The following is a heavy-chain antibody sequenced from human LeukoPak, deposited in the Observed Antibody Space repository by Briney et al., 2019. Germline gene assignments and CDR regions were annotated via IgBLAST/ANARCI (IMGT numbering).Heavy chain of an antibody. Sequence: AASVKVSCTASGYTSTTYGIPWIRQSPGQGLEWMGWISPYNGNTNYGLKFQARLTLTTDTATSTAYMELRSLQSDDSAVYYCTTSGGGGHWGQGTLVSVSS. CDR2: ISPYNGNT. D-gene: IGHD3-16*01. CDR3: TTSGGGGH. V-gene: IGHV1-18*01. J-gene: IGHJ4*02. CDR1: GYTSTTYG.